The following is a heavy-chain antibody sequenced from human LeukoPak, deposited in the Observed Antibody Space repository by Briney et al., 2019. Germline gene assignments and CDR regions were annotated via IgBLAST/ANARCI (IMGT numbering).Heavy chain of an antibody. J-gene: IGHJ4*02. CDR3: ARETDFGVVTN. CDR2: TYYRSKWYN. D-gene: IGHD3-3*01. CDR1: GDSVSSNSAA. V-gene: IGHV6-1*01. Sequence: SQTLSLTCVISGDSVSSNSAAWTWIRQSPSRGLEWLGRTYYRSKWYNDYAVSVKSRISINPGTSKNQFSLQLNSVTPEDTAVYYCARETDFGVVTNWGQGTLVTVSS.